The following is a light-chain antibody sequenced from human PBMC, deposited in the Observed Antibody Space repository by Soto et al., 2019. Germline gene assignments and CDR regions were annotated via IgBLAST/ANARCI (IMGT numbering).Light chain of an antibody. CDR3: QQYDNLPPTWT. J-gene: IGKJ1*01. V-gene: IGKV1-33*01. CDR2: DAS. Sequence: DIQMTQSPSSLSASVGNRVTITCQASQDIATYLNWYQQKPGKAPNLLIYDASNLETGVPSRFSGGGSETHFTFTISNQQPEDIATYYCQQYDNLPPTWTFGQGTKVDIK. CDR1: QDIATY.